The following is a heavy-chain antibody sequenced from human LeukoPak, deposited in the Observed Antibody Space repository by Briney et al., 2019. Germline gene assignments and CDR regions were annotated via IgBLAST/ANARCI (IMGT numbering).Heavy chain of an antibody. CDR3: ARAPRYYMDV. V-gene: IGHV3-20*04. Sequence: PGGSLRLSCAASGFTFDDYGMSWVRQAPGKGLGWVSGINWNGGSTGYADSVKGRFTISRDNAKNSPYLQMNSLRAEDTAVYYCARAPRYYMDVWGKGTTVTVSS. CDR1: GFTFDDYG. J-gene: IGHJ6*03. CDR2: INWNGGST.